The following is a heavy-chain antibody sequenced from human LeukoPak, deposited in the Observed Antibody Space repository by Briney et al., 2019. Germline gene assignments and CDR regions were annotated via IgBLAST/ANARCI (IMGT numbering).Heavy chain of an antibody. J-gene: IGHJ6*02. CDR2: INHNGNVN. D-gene: IGHD3-3*01. Sequence: GGSLRLSCAASGFTFSSYWMNWARQAPGKGLEWVASINHNGNVNYYVDSVKGRFTISRDNAKNSLYLQMSNLRAEDTAVYYCARARNAITIFGVVTVRGGMDVWGQGTTVTVSS. V-gene: IGHV3-7*03. CDR3: ARARNAITIFGVVTVRGGMDV. CDR1: GFTFSSYW.